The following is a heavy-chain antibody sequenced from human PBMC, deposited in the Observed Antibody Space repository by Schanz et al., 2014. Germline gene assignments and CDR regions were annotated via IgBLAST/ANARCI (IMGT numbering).Heavy chain of an antibody. CDR2: ISGSGGSA. CDR1: GITFSGYT. CDR3: AKDQGSYGSGSYSYFDY. V-gene: IGHV3-23*04. Sequence: EVQLVESGGGLAQPGGSLRLSCAASGITFSGYTMNWVRQAPGKGLEWVSGISGSGGSAYDADSVKGRFTISRDNSKNTLYLQMNSLRAEDTAVYYCAKDQGSYGSGSYSYFDYWGQGTLATVSS. J-gene: IGHJ4*02. D-gene: IGHD3-10*01.